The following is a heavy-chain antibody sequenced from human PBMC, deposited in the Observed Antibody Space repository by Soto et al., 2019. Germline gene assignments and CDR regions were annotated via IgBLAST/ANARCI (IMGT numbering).Heavy chain of an antibody. CDR3: AKDRYWSSISCYAGFDY. CDR1: GFSFSNYG. Sequence: EVQLLESGGGLVQPGGSLRLSCVASGFSFSNYGMSWVRQAPGKGLEWVSGISGRGGSTSYADSVKGRFTGSRDSSKSTLYLQMNSLRAEDTAVYYCAKDRYWSSISCYAGFDYWGQGALVTVSS. D-gene: IGHD2-2*01. V-gene: IGHV3-23*01. CDR2: ISGRGGST. J-gene: IGHJ4*02.